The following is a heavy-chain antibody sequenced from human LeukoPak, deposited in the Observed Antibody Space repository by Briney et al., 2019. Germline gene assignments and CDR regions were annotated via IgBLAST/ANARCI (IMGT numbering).Heavy chain of an antibody. CDR2: IYTSGST. CDR3: ARDSPDYYDSSGYYARAGYFQH. D-gene: IGHD3-22*01. Sequence: SETLSLTCTHSGGSISSGSYYSSWIRHPARKGPEWIGCIYTSGSTNYNPSLKSRVTISVDTSKNQFSLKLSSVTAADTAVYYCARDSPDYYDSSGYYARAGYFQHWGQGTLVTVSS. CDR1: GGSISSGSYY. J-gene: IGHJ1*01. V-gene: IGHV4-61*02.